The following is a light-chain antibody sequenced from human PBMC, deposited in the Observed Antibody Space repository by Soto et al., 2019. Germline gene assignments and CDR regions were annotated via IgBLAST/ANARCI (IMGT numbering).Light chain of an antibody. V-gene: IGKV3-15*01. CDR1: QSINSN. J-gene: IGKJ5*01. CDR3: KQYSDWPIT. Sequence: EIVMTQSPAALSVSPGARFTLSCRASQSINSNLAWYQQQPGQAPRLLIYGASTRATAVPDRFSGSGSGTDFTLTITSLQSDEFAVYFCKQYSDWPITVGQGTRLEIK. CDR2: GAS.